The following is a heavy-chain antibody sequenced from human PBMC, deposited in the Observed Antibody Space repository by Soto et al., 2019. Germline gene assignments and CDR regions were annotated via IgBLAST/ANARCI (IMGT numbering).Heavy chain of an antibody. CDR1: GYTFTGHY. CDR3: ARSFYYGSGSYYDYGLDV. D-gene: IGHD3-10*01. V-gene: IGHV1-2*04. CDR2: INPNSGGT. J-gene: IGHJ6*02. Sequence: ASVKVSCKASGYTFTGHYMHWVRQAPGQGLEWMGWINPNSGGTNYAQKFQGWITMTRDTSISTAYMELSRLRSDDTAVYFCARSFYYGSGSYYDYGLDVWGRGTTVTVSS.